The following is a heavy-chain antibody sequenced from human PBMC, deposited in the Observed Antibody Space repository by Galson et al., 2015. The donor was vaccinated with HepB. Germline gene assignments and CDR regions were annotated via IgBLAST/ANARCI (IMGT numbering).Heavy chain of an antibody. Sequence: SVKVSCKASGYTFTSYAMHWVRQAPGQRLEWMGWINAGNGNTKYSQKFQGRVTITRDTSASTAYMELSSLRSEDTAVYYCASSVGVVNNYYYYMDVWGKGTTVTVSS. CDR2: INAGNGNT. D-gene: IGHD3-3*01. CDR3: ASSVGVVNNYYYYMDV. CDR1: GYTFTSYA. J-gene: IGHJ6*03. V-gene: IGHV1-3*01.